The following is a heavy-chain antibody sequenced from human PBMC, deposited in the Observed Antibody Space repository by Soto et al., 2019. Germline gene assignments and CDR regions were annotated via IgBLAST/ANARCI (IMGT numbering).Heavy chain of an antibody. D-gene: IGHD3-10*01. CDR2: FSGSGGGT. CDR3: AKGSFGFDY. CDR1: GFSISHYG. Sequence: PGGSLRLSCAASGFSISHYGVTWVRQAPGKGLEWVSGFSGSGGGTFYADSVKGRFTTSRDNSKNTLYLQMNSLRAEDTAIYYCAKGSFGFDYWGQGTLVTVSS. V-gene: IGHV3-23*01. J-gene: IGHJ4*02.